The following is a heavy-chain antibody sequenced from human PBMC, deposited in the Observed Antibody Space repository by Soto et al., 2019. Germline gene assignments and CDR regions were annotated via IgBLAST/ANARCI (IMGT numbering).Heavy chain of an antibody. CDR1: GGSTSSSSYQ. J-gene: IGHJ4*02. CDR3: ARLSGSYNDRYFYY. CDR2: VYYNGNT. D-gene: IGHD1-26*01. Sequence: PSETLSLTCTVSGGSTSSSSYQWVWIRQPPGKGLEWIGNVYYNGNTYYKASLKSRVTISVDTSNNQFSLKVKSVTAADTAVYYCARLSGSYNDRYFYYWGQGTLVTVSS. V-gene: IGHV4-39*01.